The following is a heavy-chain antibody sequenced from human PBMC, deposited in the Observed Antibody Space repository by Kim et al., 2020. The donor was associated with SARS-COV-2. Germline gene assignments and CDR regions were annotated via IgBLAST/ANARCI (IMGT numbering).Heavy chain of an antibody. D-gene: IGHD6-6*01. CDR1: GYTFTGYY. J-gene: IGHJ6*01. Sequence: ASVKVSCKASGYTFTGYYINWVRQAPGQGLEWMGQINPISGGTHYAREFEVRVTLTRDTSGNTAYMEMSSLRSDDTAVYYCARNGGQLDQLGRHSYGMDV. CDR2: INPISGGT. V-gene: IGHV1-2*06. CDR3: ARNGGQLDQLGRHSYGMDV.